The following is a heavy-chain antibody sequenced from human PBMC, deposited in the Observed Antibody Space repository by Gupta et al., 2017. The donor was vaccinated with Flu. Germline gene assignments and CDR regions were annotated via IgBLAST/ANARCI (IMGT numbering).Heavy chain of an antibody. J-gene: IGHJ5*02. CDR1: GFSLTTSGEG. CDR3: AHRRSYCDDYDCYGWFDP. D-gene: IGHD3-16*01. CDR2: IYWNDDK. V-gene: IGHV2-5*01. Sequence: QITLKESGPTLVKPTQTLTLTCIFSGFSLTTSGEGVGWIRQPPGKALEWLALIYWNDDKRYSPSLKSRLTITKDASKNQVVLTMTNMDPVDTATYYCAHRRSYCDDYDCYGWFDPWGQGTLVTVSS.